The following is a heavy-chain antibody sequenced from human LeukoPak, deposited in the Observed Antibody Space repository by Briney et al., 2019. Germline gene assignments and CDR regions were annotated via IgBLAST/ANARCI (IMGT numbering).Heavy chain of an antibody. J-gene: IGHJ3*02. V-gene: IGHV3-66*01. CDR3: ARGLQPNAFDI. Sequence: GGSLRLSCAASGFTVSTNYMGWVRQAPGKGLEWVSIIYGGGSTYYADSVNGRFTISRHNSKNTLFLQMNSLRAEDTAVYYCARGLQPNAFDIWGQGTMVTVSS. D-gene: IGHD2-15*01. CDR1: GFTVSTNY. CDR2: IYGGGST.